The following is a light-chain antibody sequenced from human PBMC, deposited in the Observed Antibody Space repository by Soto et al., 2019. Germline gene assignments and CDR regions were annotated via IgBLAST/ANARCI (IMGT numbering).Light chain of an antibody. CDR2: GAS. CDR3: QQYNNWPPYT. CDR1: QSVSSK. V-gene: IGKV3-15*01. J-gene: IGKJ2*01. Sequence: EIVMTQSPATLSVSPGERATLSCRASQSVSSKLVWYQQKPGQAPRLLIYGASTRATGIPATFSGSGSGTEFTLTISSLQSEDFAVYYCQQYNNWPPYTFGQGTKLEIK.